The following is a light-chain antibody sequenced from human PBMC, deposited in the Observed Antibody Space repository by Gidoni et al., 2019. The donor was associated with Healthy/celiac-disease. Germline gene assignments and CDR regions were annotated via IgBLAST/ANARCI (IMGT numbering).Light chain of an antibody. J-gene: IGKJ4*01. V-gene: IGKV3-20*01. CDR1: LSVGSSY. CDR2: GAS. CDR3: QQYGSSLLT. Sequence: EIVLTQSPGTLSLSPGERATISCRASLSVGSSYLAWYQQKPGQAPRLLIYGASSRATGIPDRFSGSGSGTDFTLTISRLEPEDFAVYYCQQYGSSLLTFGGGTKVEIK.